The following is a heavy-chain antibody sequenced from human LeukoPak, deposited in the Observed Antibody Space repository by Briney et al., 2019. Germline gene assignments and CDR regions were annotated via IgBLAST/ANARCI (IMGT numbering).Heavy chain of an antibody. CDR3: LKPGPGYSYDY. J-gene: IGHJ4*02. CDR1: GFTFSSNP. CDR2: ISSDGGST. Sequence: GGSLRLSCSASGFTFSSNPMHWVRQAPGKGLEYVSAISSDGGSTSYADSVKGRFTISRDNSQNTLYLQMSSLRPEDTAVYYFLKPGPGYSYDYLGQGTLVTVSS. D-gene: IGHD5-12*01. V-gene: IGHV3-64D*09.